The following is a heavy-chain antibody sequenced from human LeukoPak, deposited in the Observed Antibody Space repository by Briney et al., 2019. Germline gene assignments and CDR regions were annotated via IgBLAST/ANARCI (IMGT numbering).Heavy chain of an antibody. V-gene: IGHV4-30-2*01. CDR2: IYHSGST. J-gene: IGHJ5*02. CDR3: ARSGCSGSYCRWFDP. CDR1: GGSISSGGYS. Sequence: PSQTLSLTCAVSGGSISSGGYSWSWIRQPPGRGLEWIGYIYHSGSTYYNPSLKSRVTISVDRSKNQFSLKLSSVTAADTAVYYCARSGCSGSYCRWFDPWGQGTLVTVSS. D-gene: IGHD3-10*02.